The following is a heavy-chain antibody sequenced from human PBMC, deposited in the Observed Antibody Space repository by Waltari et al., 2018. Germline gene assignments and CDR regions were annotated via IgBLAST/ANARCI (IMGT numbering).Heavy chain of an antibody. CDR2: MSYSGAT. CDR3: ATYIGASVGTAAFDV. Sequence: QLQLQESGPGLVKPSETLSLTCSVSGVSITSNRHYWGWIRQPPGQGLEWIATMSYSGATYSSPSLESRVTVSRDTSKNQLSLKLVSVTAADTAVHYCATYIGASVGTAAFDVWGQGTMVTVSS. CDR1: GVSITSNRHY. J-gene: IGHJ3*01. V-gene: IGHV4-39*01. D-gene: IGHD5-12*01.